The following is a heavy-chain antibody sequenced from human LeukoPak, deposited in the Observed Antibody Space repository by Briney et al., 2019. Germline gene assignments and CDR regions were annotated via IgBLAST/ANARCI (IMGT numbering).Heavy chain of an antibody. J-gene: IGHJ3*02. Sequence: GGSLRLSCAASGFTFSSYAMHWVRQAPGKGLEWGGRTRNEANIYTTKYVASVKGRFTISRDDSKNSLYLQMNSLKTEDTAVYYCASPVGATTVRAFDIWGQGTMVTVSS. V-gene: IGHV3-72*01. CDR2: TRNEANIYTT. D-gene: IGHD1-26*01. CDR1: GFTFSSYA. CDR3: ASPVGATTVRAFDI.